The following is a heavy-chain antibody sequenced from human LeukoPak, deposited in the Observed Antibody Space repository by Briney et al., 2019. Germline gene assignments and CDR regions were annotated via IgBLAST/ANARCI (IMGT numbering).Heavy chain of an antibody. V-gene: IGHV4-59*01. CDR2: IYYSGST. J-gene: IGHJ1*01. CDR3: ARDYYDSSGYSPFQH. CDR1: GGSISSYY. D-gene: IGHD3-22*01. Sequence: SETLSLTCTVSGGSISSYYWSWIRQPPGKGLEWIEYIYYSGSTNYNPSLKSRVTISVDTSKNQFSLKLSSVTAADTAVYYCARDYYDSSGYSPFQHWGQGTLVTVSS.